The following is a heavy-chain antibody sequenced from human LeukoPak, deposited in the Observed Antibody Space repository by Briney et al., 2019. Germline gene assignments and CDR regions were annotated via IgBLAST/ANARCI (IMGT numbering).Heavy chain of an antibody. CDR1: GGSISGYY. D-gene: IGHD5-12*01. J-gene: IGHJ4*02. CDR2: VYYSGIT. Sequence: PSETLSLTCAASGGSISGYYWIWIRQPPGKGLEWIGYVYYSGITNYNPSLKSRVTISLDTSKSQFSLKLSSVTAADTAVYFCARHLYSGYDRVFDYWGQGSLVTVSS. CDR3: ARHLYSGYDRVFDY. V-gene: IGHV4-59*08.